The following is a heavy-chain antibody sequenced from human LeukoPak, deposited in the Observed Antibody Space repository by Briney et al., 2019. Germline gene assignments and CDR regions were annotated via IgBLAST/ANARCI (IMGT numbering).Heavy chain of an antibody. CDR3: ARDRTRGLPLDY. V-gene: IGHV1-3*01. D-gene: IGHD3-10*01. Sequence: ASVKVSCKASGYTFTSYAMHWVRQAPGQRLEWMGWINAGNGNTKYSQKFQGRVTITRDTSASTAYMELSSLRSEDTAVYYCARDRTRGLPLDYWGQGTLVTVSS. CDR1: GYTFTSYA. J-gene: IGHJ4*02. CDR2: INAGNGNT.